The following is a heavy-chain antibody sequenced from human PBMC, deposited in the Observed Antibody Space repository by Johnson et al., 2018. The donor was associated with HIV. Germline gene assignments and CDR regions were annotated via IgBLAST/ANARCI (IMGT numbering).Heavy chain of an antibody. D-gene: IGHD6-13*01. J-gene: IGHJ3*02. CDR3: ASKAAGTMHAFDI. CDR2: ISYDGSNK. Sequence: QVQLVESGGAVVRPGGSLRLSCAASGFTFSSYAMHWVRQAPGKGLEWVAVISYDGSNKYYADSVKGRFTISRDNSKNTLYLQMNSLRAEDTAVYYCASKAAGTMHAFDIWGQGTMVTVSS. V-gene: IGHV3-30*04. CDR1: GFTFSSYA.